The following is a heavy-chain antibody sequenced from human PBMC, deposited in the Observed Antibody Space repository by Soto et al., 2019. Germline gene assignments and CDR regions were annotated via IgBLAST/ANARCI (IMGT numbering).Heavy chain of an antibody. Sequence: SETLSLTCTVSGGSISSYPWSWIRQPPGKGLEWIGYIYYNGSTNYSPSFKGRVTISVDTSKYQFSQKLASVTAADTAVYYGARDLRGGWFDSWGQGALVTVSS. CDR1: GGSISSYP. CDR2: IYYNGST. D-gene: IGHD3-10*01. V-gene: IGHV4-59*01. CDR3: ARDLRGGWFDS. J-gene: IGHJ5*01.